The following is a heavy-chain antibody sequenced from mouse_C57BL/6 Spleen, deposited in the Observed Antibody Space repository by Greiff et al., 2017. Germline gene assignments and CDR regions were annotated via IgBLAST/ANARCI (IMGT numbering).Heavy chain of an antibody. V-gene: IGHV1-15*01. CDR2: IDPETGGT. J-gene: IGHJ3*01. CDR1: GYTFTDYE. D-gene: IGHD1-1*01. Sequence: QVQLQQSGAELVRPGASLTLSCKASGYTFTDYEMHWVKQTPVHGLEWIGAIDPETGGTAYNQKFKGKAILTADKSSSTAYMELRSLTSEDSAVYYCTRSGGSSYVPWFAYWGQGTLVTVSA. CDR3: TRSGGSSYVPWFAY.